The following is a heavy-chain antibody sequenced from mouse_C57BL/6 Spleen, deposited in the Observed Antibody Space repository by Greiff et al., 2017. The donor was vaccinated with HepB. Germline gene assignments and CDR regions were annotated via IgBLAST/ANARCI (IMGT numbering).Heavy chain of an antibody. CDR2: IYPGDGDT. CDR1: GYAFSSYW. V-gene: IGHV1-80*01. J-gene: IGHJ2*01. D-gene: IGHD1-1*01. Sequence: QVQLQQSGAELVKPGASVKISCKASGYAFSSYWMNWVKQRPGKGLEWIGQIYPGDGDTNYNGKFKGKATLTADKSSSTAYMQLSSLTSEDSAVYFCASATAVAAGNFDYWGQGTTLTVSS. CDR3: ASATAVAAGNFDY.